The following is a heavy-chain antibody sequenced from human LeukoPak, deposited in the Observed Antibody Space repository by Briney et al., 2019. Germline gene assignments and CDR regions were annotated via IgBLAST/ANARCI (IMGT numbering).Heavy chain of an antibody. CDR3: AAEKRLYCSGGACYPDAFDI. CDR2: IVVGSGVT. D-gene: IGHD2-15*01. J-gene: IGHJ3*02. V-gene: IGHV1-58*01. Sequence: SVKVSCKGSGISFMSSAVPWVRQARGQRLEWIGWIVVGSGVTNYSQKFLERVTITRDMSTSTVFMELSSLRSEDTALYYCAAEKRLYCSGGACYPDAFDIWGQGTMVTVSS. CDR1: GISFMSSA.